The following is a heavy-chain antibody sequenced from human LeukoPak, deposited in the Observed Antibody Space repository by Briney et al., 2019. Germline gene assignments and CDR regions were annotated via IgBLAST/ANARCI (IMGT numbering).Heavy chain of an antibody. CDR2: ISYDGSNK. J-gene: IGHJ5*02. CDR3: AREGAYSSGWSNWFDP. V-gene: IGHV3-30*04. Sequence: GRSLRLSCAASGFTFSSYAMHWVRQAPGKGLEWVAVISYDGSNKYYADSVKGRFTISRDNSKSTLYLQMNSLRAEDTAVYYCAREGAYSSGWSNWFDPWGQGTLVTVSS. CDR1: GFTFSSYA. D-gene: IGHD6-19*01.